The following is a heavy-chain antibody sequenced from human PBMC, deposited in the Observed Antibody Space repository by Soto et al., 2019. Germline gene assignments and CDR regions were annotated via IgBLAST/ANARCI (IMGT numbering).Heavy chain of an antibody. CDR3: AKDRSPGATTWNVY. CDR2: ISGSGVPK. Sequence: GGSLRLSCVVSGFIFSSSAMNWVRQAPGKGLEWVSTISGSGVPKYYADSVKGRFTISRDNSNNTVSLQMNSLRAEDAAVYYCAKDRSPGATTWNVYWGQGTLVTAPQ. V-gene: IGHV3-23*01. J-gene: IGHJ4*02. D-gene: IGHD1-26*01. CDR1: GFIFSSSA.